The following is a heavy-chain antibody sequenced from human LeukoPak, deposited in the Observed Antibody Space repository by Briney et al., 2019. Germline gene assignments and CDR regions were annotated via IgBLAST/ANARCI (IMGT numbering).Heavy chain of an antibody. CDR3: ARQIYDSSGYYVDY. CDR2: IYTSGST. Sequence: SETLSLTCTVSGGSISSYYWSWIRQPPGKGLEWIGYIYTSGSTNYNPSLKSRVTISVDTSKNQFSLKLSSVTAADTAVYYCARQIYDSSGYYVDYWGQGTLVTVSS. J-gene: IGHJ4*02. V-gene: IGHV4-4*09. D-gene: IGHD3-22*01. CDR1: GGSISSYY.